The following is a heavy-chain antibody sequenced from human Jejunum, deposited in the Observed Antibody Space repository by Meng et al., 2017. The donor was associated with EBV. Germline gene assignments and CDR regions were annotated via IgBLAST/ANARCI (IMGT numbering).Heavy chain of an antibody. V-gene: IGHV3-30*14. CDR1: GFTFSSFA. D-gene: IGHD1-26*01. CDR2: ISNDGTFE. J-gene: IGHJ4*02. Sequence: VESGGGVVQSGRSLSLSCAASGFTFSSFAMHWVRQAPGKGLEWVAVISNDGTFEHYADSVKGRFTISRDDSKNTVYLQMSSLRGEDTAVYYCGRESNNGGSYYAHWGQGTLVTVSS. CDR3: GRESNNGGSYYAH.